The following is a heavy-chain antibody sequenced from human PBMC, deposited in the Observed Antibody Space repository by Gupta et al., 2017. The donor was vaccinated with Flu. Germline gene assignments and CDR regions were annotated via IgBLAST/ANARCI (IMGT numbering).Heavy chain of an antibody. V-gene: IGHV5-51*01. CDR1: TTYW. CDR2: IYPGDSDT. J-gene: IGHJ4*02. D-gene: IGHD6-13*01. Sequence: TTYWIGWVRQMPGKGLEWMGIIYPGDSDTRYSPSFQGQVTISADKSISTAYLQWSSLKASDTAMYYCVRNRNGYSTSPAAYWGQGTLVTVSS. CDR3: VRNRNGYSTSPAAY.